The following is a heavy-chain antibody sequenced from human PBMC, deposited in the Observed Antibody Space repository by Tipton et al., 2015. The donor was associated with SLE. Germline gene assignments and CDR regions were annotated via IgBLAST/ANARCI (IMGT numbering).Heavy chain of an antibody. Sequence: LSLTCAVYGGSFSGYYWSWIRQPPGKGLEWIGEINHSGSTNYNPSLKSRVTISVGTSKNQFSLKLSSVTTADTAVYYCARGRYSGSAYWGQGTLVTVSS. CDR3: ARGRYSGSAY. CDR1: GGSFSGYY. CDR2: INHSGST. D-gene: IGHD5-12*01. J-gene: IGHJ4*02. V-gene: IGHV4-34*01.